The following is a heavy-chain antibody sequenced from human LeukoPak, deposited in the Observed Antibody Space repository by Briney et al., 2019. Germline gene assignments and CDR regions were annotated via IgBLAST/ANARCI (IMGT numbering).Heavy chain of an antibody. CDR2: ISAYNGNT. Sequence: GASVKVSCKASGYTFTSYGISWVRQAPGPGLEWLGWISAYNGNTNYAQKLQGRVTMTTDTSTSTAYRELRSLRSDVTAVYYCARDMSVAVAGLRTFDWYFVLWGRGTLVTVSS. CDR1: GYTFTSYG. CDR3: ARDMSVAVAGLRTFDWYFVL. D-gene: IGHD6-19*01. V-gene: IGHV1-18*01. J-gene: IGHJ2*01.